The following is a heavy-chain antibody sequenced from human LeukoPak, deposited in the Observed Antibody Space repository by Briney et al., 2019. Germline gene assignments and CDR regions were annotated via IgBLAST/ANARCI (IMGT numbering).Heavy chain of an antibody. CDR3: ARDRHSYDTSGYYYHYYYYGMDV. CDR1: GFTFSTHW. V-gene: IGHV3-30*03. D-gene: IGHD3-22*01. CDR2: ISNDGKTT. J-gene: IGHJ6*02. Sequence: GGSLRLSCEASGFTFSTHWMTWVRQAPGQGLEWVALISNDGKTTDYADSVKGRFTISRDNSENTLFLQMSGLRVEDTAVYYCARDRHSYDTSGYYYHYYYYGMDVWGPGTTVTVSS.